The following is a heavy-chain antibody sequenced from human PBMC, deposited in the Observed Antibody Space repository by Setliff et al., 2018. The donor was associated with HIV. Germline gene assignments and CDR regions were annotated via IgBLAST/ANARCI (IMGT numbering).Heavy chain of an antibody. V-gene: IGHV3-13*01. CDR3: ARGSTDYYYNSVYSELDH. D-gene: IGHD3-22*01. CDR1: GFTFRNYD. Sequence: GGSLRLSCAVSGFTFRNYDMHWVRQAPGKGLVWVPGIGTVGDTYYPDSVKGRFTISREDAKDSLYLQMNSLRAGDTAVYYCARGSTDYYYNSVYSELDHWGRGTLVTVSS. J-gene: IGHJ4*02. CDR2: IGTVGDT.